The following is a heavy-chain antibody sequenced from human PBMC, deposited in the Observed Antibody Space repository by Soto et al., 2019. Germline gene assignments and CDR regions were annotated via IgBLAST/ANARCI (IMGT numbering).Heavy chain of an antibody. V-gene: IGHV4-30-4*01. Sequence: QVQLQESGPGLVKPSQTLSLTCTVSGGSISSGDYYWSWIRQPPGKGLEWIGYIYYSGSTYYNPSLKSRITISVATSKIQFSLKLSSVTAADTAVYYCARERPDGSRLDPWGQGTLVTVSS. CDR2: IYYSGST. CDR3: ARERPDGSRLDP. CDR1: GGSISSGDYY. J-gene: IGHJ5*02. D-gene: IGHD6-13*01.